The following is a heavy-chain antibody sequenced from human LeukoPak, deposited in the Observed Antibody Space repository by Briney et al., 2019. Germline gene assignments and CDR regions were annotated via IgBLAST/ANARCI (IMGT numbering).Heavy chain of an antibody. CDR2: IYIGGST. J-gene: IGHJ3*02. Sequence: VGSLRPSCAASGLTVRSNYMSWVRQAPGKGLQWVSVIYIGGSTYYADSVKGRFTIPSDNSKNNLYLQMNCLRAEDTAVDCIARDPGGYNVSHPYDAFAIWREGAMVTVSS. CDR1: GLTVRSNY. CDR3: ARDPGGYNVSHPYDAFAI. V-gene: IGHV3-53*01. D-gene: IGHD5-24*01.